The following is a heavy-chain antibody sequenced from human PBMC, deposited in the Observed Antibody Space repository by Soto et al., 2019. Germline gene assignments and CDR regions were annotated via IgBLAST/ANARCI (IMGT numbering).Heavy chain of an antibody. J-gene: IGHJ4*02. CDR2: IYYSGST. D-gene: IGHD4-17*01. CDR3: ARYDYGGFSTDY. V-gene: IGHV4-30-4*01. CDR1: GGSISSGDYY. Sequence: TLSLTCTVSGGSISSGDYYWSWIRQPPGKGLEWIGYIYYSGSTYYNPSLKSRVTISVDTSKNQFSLKLSSVTAADTAVYYCARYDYGGFSTDYWGQGTLVTVSS.